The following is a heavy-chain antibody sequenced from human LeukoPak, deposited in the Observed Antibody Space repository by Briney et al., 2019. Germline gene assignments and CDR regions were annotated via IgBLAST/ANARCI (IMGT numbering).Heavy chain of an antibody. V-gene: IGHV4-34*01. CDR3: ARDRSSGSYRRIFDY. Sequence: KPSETLSLTCAVYGVSFSASYWSWIRQPPNKGLEWIGEINHSGGTNYNPSLRSRVTISVDTSKNQFSLKLSSVTAADTAVYFCARDRSSGSYRRIFDYWGQGTLVTVSS. D-gene: IGHD3-22*01. J-gene: IGHJ4*02. CDR1: GVSFSASY. CDR2: INHSGGT.